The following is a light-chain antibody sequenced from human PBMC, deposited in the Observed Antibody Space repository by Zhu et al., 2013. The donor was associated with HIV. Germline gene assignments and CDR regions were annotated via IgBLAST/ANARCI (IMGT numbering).Light chain of an antibody. Sequence: MTQSPATLSVSPGSRATLSCRASQSVSSKVAWYQQRPGQAPRLLMYGASTRATGVPPRFRGSGSGTEFTLTITSLQSEDFATYYCLQSYLYPWTFGQGTKVEI. CDR1: QSVSSK. V-gene: IGKV3-15*01. CDR3: LQSYLYPWT. J-gene: IGKJ1*01. CDR2: GAS.